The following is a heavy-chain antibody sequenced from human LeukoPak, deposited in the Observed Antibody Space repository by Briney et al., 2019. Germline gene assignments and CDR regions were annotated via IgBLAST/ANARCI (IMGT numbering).Heavy chain of an antibody. CDR2: IYYSGST. CDR1: GGSISSSSYY. J-gene: IGHJ5*02. Sequence: SETLSLTCTVSGGSISSSSYYWGWIRQPPGKGLEWIGSIYYSGSTYYNPSLKSRVTISVDTSKNQFSLKLSSVTAADTAVYYCARRARRAFDPWGQGTLVTVSS. V-gene: IGHV4-39*01. CDR3: ARRARRAFDP.